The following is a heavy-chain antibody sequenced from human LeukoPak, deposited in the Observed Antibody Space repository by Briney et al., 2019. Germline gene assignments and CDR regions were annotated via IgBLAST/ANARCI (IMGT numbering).Heavy chain of an antibody. CDR2: IYSGGST. J-gene: IGHJ4*02. CDR3: AKSILYSSSWYYFDY. CDR1: GFTVSSNY. Sequence: PGGSLRLSCAASGFTVSSNYMSWVRQAPGKGLEWVSVIYSGGSTYYADSVKGRFTISRDNFKNTLYLQMNSLRADDTAVYYCAKSILYSSSWYYFDYWGQGTLVTVSS. V-gene: IGHV3-53*01. D-gene: IGHD6-13*01.